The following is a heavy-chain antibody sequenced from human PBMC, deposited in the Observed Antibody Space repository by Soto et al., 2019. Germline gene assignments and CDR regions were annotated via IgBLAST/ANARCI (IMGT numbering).Heavy chain of an antibody. CDR3: AKGLVSAAAGMGYVDY. D-gene: IGHD6-13*01. CDR2: ISGSGGST. J-gene: IGHJ4*02. V-gene: IGHV3-23*01. CDR1: GFTFSSYA. Sequence: EVQLLESGGGLVQPGGSLRLSCAASGFTFSSYAMSWVRQAPGKGLEWVSAISGSGGSTYYADSVKGRFTISRDNSTNTLYLQMNSLRAEDTAVYYCAKGLVSAAAGMGYVDYWGQGTLVTVSS.